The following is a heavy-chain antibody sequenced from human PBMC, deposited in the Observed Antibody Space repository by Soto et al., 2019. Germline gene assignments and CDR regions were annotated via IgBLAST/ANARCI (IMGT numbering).Heavy chain of an antibody. V-gene: IGHV3-23*01. Sequence: VQLLESGGGLVXPXGXXXLSCAASGFXFRDYAMNWVRQAPGKGLEWVSDISGSGDSARYADSVKGRFTISRDNSRDTLYLHMNSLRVDDTAVYYCGKERRGSGWSVCDFWGQGDLVTVSS. D-gene: IGHD6-19*01. J-gene: IGHJ4*02. CDR1: GFXFRDYA. CDR3: GKERRGSGWSVCDF. CDR2: ISGSGDSA.